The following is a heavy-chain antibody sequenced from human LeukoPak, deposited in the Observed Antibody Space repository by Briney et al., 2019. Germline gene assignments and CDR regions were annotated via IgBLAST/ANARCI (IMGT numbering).Heavy chain of an antibody. CDR1: GFTFSSYA. D-gene: IGHD1-26*01. CDR3: ARDRVVGATSYWFDP. CDR2: ISYDGSNK. J-gene: IGHJ5*02. Sequence: GRPLRLSCAASGFTFSSYAMHWVGQAPAKGLEGVAVISYDGSNKYYADSVKGRFTISRDNSKNTLYLQTNSLRAEDTAVYYCARDRVVGATSYWFDPWGQGTLVTVSS. V-gene: IGHV3-30*01.